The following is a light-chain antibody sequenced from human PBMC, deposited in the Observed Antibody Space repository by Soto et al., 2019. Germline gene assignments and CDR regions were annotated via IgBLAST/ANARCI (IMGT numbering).Light chain of an antibody. CDR3: SSSAGIYHYLV. CDR1: KNDIGVYDF. Sequence: QSALTQPPSASGSPGQSVTISCTGTKNDIGVYDFVSWYQHHPGKAPRLIIYEVVQRPSGVPDRFSGSKSGYTASLTVSGLQTEDEAFYYCSSSAGIYHYLVFGGGTKLTVL. V-gene: IGLV2-8*01. CDR2: EVV. J-gene: IGLJ3*02.